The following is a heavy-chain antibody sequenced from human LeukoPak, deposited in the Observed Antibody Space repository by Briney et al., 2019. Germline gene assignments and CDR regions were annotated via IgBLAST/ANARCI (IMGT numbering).Heavy chain of an antibody. CDR1: GGSVSDYY. V-gene: IGHV4-59*02. J-gene: IGHJ4*02. CDR2: IYYTGT. CDR3: ASRKLGNDY. Sequence: DPAETLSLTCTVSGGSVSDYYWSWIRQSPGKGLEWIGYIYYTGTSYNPTLRRRVTISADTTKKQFSLNLSSVTAADTAVYYCASRKLGNDYWGQGTLVTVSS. D-gene: IGHD7-27*01.